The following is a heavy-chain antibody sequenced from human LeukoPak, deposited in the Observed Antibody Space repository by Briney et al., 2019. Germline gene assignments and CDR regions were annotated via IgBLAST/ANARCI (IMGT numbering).Heavy chain of an antibody. J-gene: IGHJ3*02. CDR1: GFSLSASGMG. CDR2: IDWDDDK. D-gene: IGHD7-27*01. CDR3: ARSALGYDGAFDI. V-gene: IGHV2-70*04. Sequence: SGPALVKPTQTLTLTCTFSGFSLSASGMGAGWICRPPGKALEWLARIDWDDDKFYSTSLKTRLTISKDTSKNQVVLTMTNMDPVDTATYYCARSALGYDGAFDIWGQGTMVTVSS.